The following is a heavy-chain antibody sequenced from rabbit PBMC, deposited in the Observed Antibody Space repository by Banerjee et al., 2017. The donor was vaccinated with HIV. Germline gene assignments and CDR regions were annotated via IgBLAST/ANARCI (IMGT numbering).Heavy chain of an antibody. V-gene: IGHV1S45*01. CDR2: INSSRGNI. CDR3: ARHFYGGYVGLYL. D-gene: IGHD2-1*01. J-gene: IGHJ3*01. CDR1: GFSFSSNYW. Sequence: QEQLVESGGGLVQPEGSLTLTCTASGFSFSSNYWMCWVRQAPGKGLEWIACINSSRGNIVYASWAKGRFTVSKTSSTTVDLKMTSLTAADTATYFCARHFYGGYVGLYLWGQGTLVTVS.